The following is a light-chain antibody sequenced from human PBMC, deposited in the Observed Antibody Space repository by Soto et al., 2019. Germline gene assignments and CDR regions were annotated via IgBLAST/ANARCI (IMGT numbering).Light chain of an antibody. V-gene: IGKV3-11*01. Sequence: IVLTQSPGTLSLSPGERATLSCRASQSVSSYLAWYQQKPGQAPRLLIYDASNRATGIPARFSGSGSGTDFTLTISSLEPEDFAVYYCQQRSNWPTLRQGTKVDI. CDR1: QSVSSY. J-gene: IGKJ1*01. CDR2: DAS. CDR3: QQRSNWPT.